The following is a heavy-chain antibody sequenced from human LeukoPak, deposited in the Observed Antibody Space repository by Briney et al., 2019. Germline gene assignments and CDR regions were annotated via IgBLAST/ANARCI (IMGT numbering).Heavy chain of an antibody. J-gene: IGHJ2*01. CDR3: ARGSDCSGGSCYSYWYFDL. CDR2: INSDGNST. CDR1: AFTFSSYW. D-gene: IGHD2-15*01. Sequence: PGGSLRLSCAASAFTFSSYWMHWVRQAPGKGLVWVSRINSDGNSTSYADSVKGRFTISRDNAKNTLYLQMNSLRAEDTAMYYCARGSDCSGGSCYSYWYFDLWGRGTLVTVSS. V-gene: IGHV3-74*01.